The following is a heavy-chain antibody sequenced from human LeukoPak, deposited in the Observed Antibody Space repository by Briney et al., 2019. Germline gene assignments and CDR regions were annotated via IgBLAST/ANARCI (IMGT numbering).Heavy chain of an antibody. CDR1: GCALTDYY. J-gene: IGHJ4*02. V-gene: IGHV1-2*06. D-gene: IGHD3-22*01. CDR3: ARVGYYESSGYYEY. Sequence: GASVKVSCKASGCALTDYYMHWVRQAPGQGLEWMGRINPNSGGTNYAQKFQGRVTMTRDTSISTVYMELSRLRSDDTAVYYCARVGYYESSGYYEYWGQGTLVTVPS. CDR2: INPNSGGT.